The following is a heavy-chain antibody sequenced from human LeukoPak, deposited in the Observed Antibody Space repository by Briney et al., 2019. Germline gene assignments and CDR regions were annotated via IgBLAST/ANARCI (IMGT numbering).Heavy chain of an antibody. CDR2: INTNAGNP. Sequence: GASVKVSCKASGYTFTNYAVNWVRQAPGQGLEWMGCINTNAGNPTYAQGFTGRFVFSLDTSVTTAYLQISSLKAEDTAVYYCARGDWLPDYWGQGTLVTVSS. CDR3: ARGDWLPDY. D-gene: IGHD3/OR15-3a*01. CDR1: GYTFTNYA. J-gene: IGHJ4*02. V-gene: IGHV7-4-1*02.